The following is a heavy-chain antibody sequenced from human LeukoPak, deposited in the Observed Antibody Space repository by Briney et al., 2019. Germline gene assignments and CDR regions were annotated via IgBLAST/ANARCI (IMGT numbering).Heavy chain of an antibody. CDR2: INPNSGGT. J-gene: IGHJ4*02. V-gene: IGHV1-2*02. CDR1: GYTFTGYY. D-gene: IGHD2-2*01. CDR3: ARDHCSSTSCSIFDY. Sequence: ASVKVSCKASGYTFTGYYMHWVRQAPGQGLEWMRWINPNSGGTNYAQKFQGRVTMTRDTSISTAYMELSRLRSDDTAVYYCARDHCSSTSCSIFDYWGQGTLVTVSS.